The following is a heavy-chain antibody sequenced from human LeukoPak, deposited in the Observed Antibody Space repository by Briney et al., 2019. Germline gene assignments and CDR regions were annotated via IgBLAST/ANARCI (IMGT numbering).Heavy chain of an antibody. D-gene: IGHD3-22*01. CDR2: IIPIFGTA. V-gene: IGHV1-69*13. Sequence: ASVKVSCKASGGTFSSYAISWVRQAPGQGLEWMGGIIPIFGTANYAQKFQGRVTITADESTSTAYMELSSLRSEDTAVYYCASSYYDSSGFDYWGQGTLVTVSS. CDR3: ASSYYDSSGFDY. J-gene: IGHJ4*02. CDR1: GGTFSSYA.